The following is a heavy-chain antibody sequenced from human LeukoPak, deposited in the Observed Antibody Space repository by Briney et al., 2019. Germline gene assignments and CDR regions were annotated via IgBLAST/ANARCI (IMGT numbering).Heavy chain of an antibody. CDR1: GYNFSGYH. D-gene: IGHD4-11*01. V-gene: IGHV1-2*02. CDR2: IHPNTGAT. J-gene: IGHJ5*02. Sequence: ASVKVSCKTSGYNFSGYHMHWVRQAPGQGLEWMGWIHPNTGATKYSWKFQGRVTMTRDTSIKTAYMELSSLTSNDTAVYYCARKGAVYSRSLMLNGWFDPWGQGTLVTVSS. CDR3: ARKGAVYSRSLMLNGWFDP.